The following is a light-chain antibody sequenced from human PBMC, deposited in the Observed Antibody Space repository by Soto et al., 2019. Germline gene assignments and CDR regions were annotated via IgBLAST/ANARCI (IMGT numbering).Light chain of an antibody. CDR1: QSISSY. Sequence: DIQMTQSPSSLSASVGDRVTITCRASQSISSYLNWYQQKPGKAPKLLIYAASSLQSGVPSRFSGSGSGTDFTLTISSLQPEDFANYYCHQSYSTPTTFGPGTKVDIK. CDR3: HQSYSTPTT. J-gene: IGKJ3*01. V-gene: IGKV1-39*01. CDR2: AAS.